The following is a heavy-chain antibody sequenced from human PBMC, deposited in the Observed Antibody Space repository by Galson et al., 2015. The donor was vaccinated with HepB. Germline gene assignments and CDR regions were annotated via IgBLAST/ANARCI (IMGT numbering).Heavy chain of an antibody. J-gene: IGHJ4*02. Sequence: SLRLSCAASGFTFSNVWMSWVRQAPGKGLEWVGRIKKKTDGGTTDYAAPVKGRFTISRDDSKNTLYLQMNSLNTEDTAVYYCSTYRNYGILTGEFWGQGTLVTVSS. D-gene: IGHD3-9*01. CDR3: STYRNYGILTGEF. CDR2: IKKKTDGGTT. CDR1: GFTFSNVW. V-gene: IGHV3-15*01.